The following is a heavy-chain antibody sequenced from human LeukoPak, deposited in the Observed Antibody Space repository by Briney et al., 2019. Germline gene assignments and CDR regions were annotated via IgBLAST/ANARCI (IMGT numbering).Heavy chain of an antibody. D-gene: IGHD6-6*01. V-gene: IGHV4-30-2*01. CDR1: GGSISSGGYS. J-gene: IGHJ4*02. Sequence: SETLSLTCAVSGGSISSGGYSWSWIRQPPGKGLGWIGYIYHSGSTYYNPSLKSRVTISVDRSKNQFSLKLSSVTAADTAVYYCARDTPLDMSSSGKFDYWGQGTLVAVSS. CDR2: IYHSGST. CDR3: ARDTPLDMSSSGKFDY.